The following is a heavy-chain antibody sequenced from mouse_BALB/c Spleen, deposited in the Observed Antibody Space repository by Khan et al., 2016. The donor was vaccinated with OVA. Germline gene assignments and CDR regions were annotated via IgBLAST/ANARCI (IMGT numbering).Heavy chain of an antibody. CDR1: GFTFSSYG. V-gene: IGHV5-6*01. Sequence: VQLVESGGDLVKPGGSLKLSCAASGFTFSSYGMSWVRQTPDKRLEWVATISTGGSYTYSPDSVKGRFTISRDNAKNTLYLQMSSLKSEDTAMYYCARQEGYYESIYYFDYWGQGTTLTVSS. CDR2: ISTGGSYT. D-gene: IGHD2-3*01. J-gene: IGHJ2*01. CDR3: ARQEGYYESIYYFDY.